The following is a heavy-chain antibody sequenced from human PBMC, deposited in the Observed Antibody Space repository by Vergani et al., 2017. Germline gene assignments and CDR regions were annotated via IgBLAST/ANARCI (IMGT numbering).Heavy chain of an antibody. CDR2: IYYSGST. J-gene: IGHJ6*03. V-gene: IGHV4-59*01. D-gene: IGHD2-15*01. Sequence: QVQLQESGPGLVKPSETLSLTCTVSGGSISSYYWSWIRQPPGKGLEWIGYIYYSGSTNYNPSHKSRVTISVDTYKNQFSLKLSSVTAADTAVYYCARGATRYYYYYMDGGGKGTTVTVSS. CDR1: GGSISSYY. CDR3: ARGATRYYYYYMDG.